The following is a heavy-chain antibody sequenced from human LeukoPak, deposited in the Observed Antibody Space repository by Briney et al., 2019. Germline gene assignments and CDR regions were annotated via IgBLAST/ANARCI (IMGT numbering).Heavy chain of an antibody. J-gene: IGHJ6*02. D-gene: IGHD1-1*01. CDR3: ARNGDYYYGMDV. V-gene: IGHV4-59*01. CDR1: GGSISSYY. Sequence: SETLSLTCTVSGGSISSYYWSWIRQPPGKGLEWIGYIYYSGSTNYNPSLKSRVTISVDTSKNQFSPKLSSVTAADTAVYYCARNGDYYYGMDVWGQGTTVTVSS. CDR2: IYYSGST.